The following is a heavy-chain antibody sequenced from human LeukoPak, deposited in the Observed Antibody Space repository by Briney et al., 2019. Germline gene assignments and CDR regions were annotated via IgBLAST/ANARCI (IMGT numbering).Heavy chain of an antibody. J-gene: IGHJ4*02. CDR2: ISGGGETT. V-gene: IGHV3-23*01. D-gene: IGHD4-17*01. CDR3: ARDCADYVGYFFFDY. Sequence: PGGSLRLSCAASGFTFNNYAMNWVRQAPGKGLEWVSSISGGGETTYYADSAKGRFTISRGNSQNTLYLQMNSLRAEDTAVYYCARDCADYVGYFFFDYWGQGTLVTVSS. CDR1: GFTFNNYA.